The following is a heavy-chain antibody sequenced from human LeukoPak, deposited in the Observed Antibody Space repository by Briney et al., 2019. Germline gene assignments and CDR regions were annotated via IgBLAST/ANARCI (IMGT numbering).Heavy chain of an antibody. Sequence: GGSLRLSCAASGFTFSSYAMSWVRQAPGKGLEWVAVISYDGSNKYYADSVKGRFTISRDNSKNTLYLQMNSLRAEDTAVYYCAKAPRWYGGNSDWYFDLWGRGTLVTVSS. CDR1: GFTFSSYA. J-gene: IGHJ2*01. V-gene: IGHV3-30*18. CDR3: AKAPRWYGGNSDWYFDL. CDR2: ISYDGSNK. D-gene: IGHD4-23*01.